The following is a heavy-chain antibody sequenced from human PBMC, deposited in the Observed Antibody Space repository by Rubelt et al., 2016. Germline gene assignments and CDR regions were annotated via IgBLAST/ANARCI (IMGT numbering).Heavy chain of an antibody. CDR2: LDWDDDK. CDR3: ARILLPDYYDSSGGMDV. V-gene: IGHV2-70*01. J-gene: IGHJ6*02. D-gene: IGHD3-22*01. Sequence: QVTLRESGPALVKPTQTLTLTCTFSGFSLSTSGMCVSWIRQPPGKALEWLALLDWDDDKYYSTSLKTRLTISKDTSKNQVVLTRTNMDPGDTATYYCARILLPDYYDSSGGMDVWGQGTTVTVSS. CDR1: GFSLSTSGMC.